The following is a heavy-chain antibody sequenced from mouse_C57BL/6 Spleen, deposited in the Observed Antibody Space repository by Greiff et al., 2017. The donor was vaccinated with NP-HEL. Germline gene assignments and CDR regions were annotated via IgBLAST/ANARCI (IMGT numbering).Heavy chain of an antibody. CDR3: ARGLGFAY. CDR1: GYTFTDYN. Sequence: VQLQQSGPELVKPWASVKIPCPASGYTFTDYNMAWVKQSHGKSLEWIGDINPNNGGTIYNQKFKGKATLTVDKSSSTAYMELRSLTSEDTAVYYCARGLGFAYWGQGTLVTVSA. D-gene: IGHD6-2*01. J-gene: IGHJ3*01. CDR2: INPNNGGT. V-gene: IGHV1-18*01.